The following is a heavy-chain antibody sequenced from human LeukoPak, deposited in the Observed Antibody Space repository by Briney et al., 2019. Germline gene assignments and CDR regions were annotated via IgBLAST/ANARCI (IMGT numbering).Heavy chain of an antibody. J-gene: IGHJ3*02. CDR2: IGIADDT. CDR3: VRGGIQVSGIDAFDI. D-gene: IGHD5/OR15-5a*01. V-gene: IGHV3-13*01. CDR1: GFTFRNYD. Sequence: PGGSLRLSCAASGFTFRNYDMHWVRQFPGRGLEWVSAIGIADDTHYPDSVKGRVTISRENAKNSLYLQMNSLRDGDTAVYYCVRGGIQVSGIDAFDIWGQGTMVTVSS.